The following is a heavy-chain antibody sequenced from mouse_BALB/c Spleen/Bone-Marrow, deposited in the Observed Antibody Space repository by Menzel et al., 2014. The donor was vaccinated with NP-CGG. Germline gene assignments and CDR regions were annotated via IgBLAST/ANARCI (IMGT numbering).Heavy chain of an antibody. V-gene: IGHV14-4*02. D-gene: IGHD2-10*02. CDR2: IDPENGDT. J-gene: IGHJ1*01. CDR1: GFNIKDFY. CDR3: AREGYGNYVWYV. Sequence: EVQVVESGAELVRSGASVKLSCTGPGFNIKDFYMHWVKQRPEQGLEWIGWIDPENGDTEYAPKFQGKATLAADTSSNTTYLQLNSLTSEDTAVYYCAREGYGNYVWYVWGAGTTVTVSS.